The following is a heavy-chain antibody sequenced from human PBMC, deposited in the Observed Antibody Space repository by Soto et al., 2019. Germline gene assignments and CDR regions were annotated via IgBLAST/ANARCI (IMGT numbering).Heavy chain of an antibody. CDR2: ISSSSSYT. D-gene: IGHD3-22*01. Sequence: PGGSLRLSCAASGFTFSDYYMSWIRQAPGKGLEWVSYISSSSSYTNYADSVKGRFTISRDNAKNSLYLQMNSLRAEDTAVYYCARDSHVDDSSGYYFDYWGQGTLVTVSS. J-gene: IGHJ4*02. V-gene: IGHV3-11*06. CDR1: GFTFSDYY. CDR3: ARDSHVDDSSGYYFDY.